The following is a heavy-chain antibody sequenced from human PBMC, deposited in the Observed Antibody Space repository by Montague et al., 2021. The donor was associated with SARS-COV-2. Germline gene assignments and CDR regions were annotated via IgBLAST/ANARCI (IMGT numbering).Heavy chain of an antibody. V-gene: IGHV3-48*04. Sequence: SLRLSFSASGFTFSDYGINWVRQAPGMGLKWFSYISATSRTIYYADSVKGRFTVSRDNAKNSMYLQMNSLRAEDTALYYCVRDPATGMDVWGLGTMVTVSS. J-gene: IGHJ6*02. CDR3: VRDPATGMDV. CDR1: GFTFSDYG. CDR2: ISATSRTI.